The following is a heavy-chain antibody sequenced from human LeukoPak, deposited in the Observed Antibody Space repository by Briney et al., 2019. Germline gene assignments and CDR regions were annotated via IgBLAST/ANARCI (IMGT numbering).Heavy chain of an antibody. CDR2: IKSKTDGGTK. V-gene: IGHV3-15*01. CDR1: GFTFSNAC. CDR3: TTGTWIQLWLPDY. D-gene: IGHD5-18*01. J-gene: IGHJ4*02. Sequence: PGGSLRLSCAASGFTFSNACMSWVRQAPGKGLEWVGHIKSKTDGGTKDFAAPVKGRFTISRDDSENTLFLQMNSLKTEDTAVYYCTTGTWIQLWLPDYWGQGTLVTVSS.